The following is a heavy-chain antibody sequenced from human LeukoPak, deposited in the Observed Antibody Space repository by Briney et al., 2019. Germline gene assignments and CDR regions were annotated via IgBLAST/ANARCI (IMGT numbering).Heavy chain of an antibody. CDR3: ARVRLGTTFGY. CDR1: GYTFTSYV. V-gene: IGHV1-3*01. D-gene: IGHD1-1*01. J-gene: IGHJ4*02. CDR2: INAGNGNT. Sequence: GASVKVSCKASGYTFTSYVMHWVRQAPGQRLEWMGWINAGNGNTKYSQKFQGRVTITRDTSASTAYMELSSLRSEDTAVYYCARVRLGTTFGYWGQGTLVTVSS.